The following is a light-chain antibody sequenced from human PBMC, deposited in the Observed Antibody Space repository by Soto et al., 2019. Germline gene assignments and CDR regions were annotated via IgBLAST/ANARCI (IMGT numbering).Light chain of an antibody. CDR2: GAS. CDR1: QSVSNNY. J-gene: IGKJ2*01. CDR3: PHYGNSHPYT. V-gene: IGKV3-20*01. Sequence: EIVLTQSPGTLSLSPGERATLSCRASQSVSNNYLAWYQQKPGQAPRLLIYGASTRASDIEGRFSGSGSGTAFSLTISRLEPEAFAGYCCPHYGNSHPYTSGKGTKLEIK.